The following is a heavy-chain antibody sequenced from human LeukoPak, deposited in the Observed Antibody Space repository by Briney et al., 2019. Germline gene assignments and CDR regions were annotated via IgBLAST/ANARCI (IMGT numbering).Heavy chain of an antibody. Sequence: GGSLRLSCAVSGFTLTSDKMHWVRQAPGKGLVWVSRFDTDGSSTTYADSVRGRFTISRDNAKNALYLQMNSLRAEDTAVYYCARGSSNWNNAFDIWGQGTMVTVSS. CDR1: GFTLTSDK. D-gene: IGHD1-1*01. J-gene: IGHJ3*02. CDR2: FDTDGSST. V-gene: IGHV3-74*01. CDR3: ARGSSNWNNAFDI.